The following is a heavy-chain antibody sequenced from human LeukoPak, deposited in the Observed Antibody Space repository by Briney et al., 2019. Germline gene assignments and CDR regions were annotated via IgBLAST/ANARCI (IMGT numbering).Heavy chain of an antibody. V-gene: IGHV3-9*01. CDR2: ISWNSGSI. CDR3: TTLYATGFDI. D-gene: IGHD2-2*01. CDR1: GFTFDDYA. J-gene: IGHJ3*02. Sequence: PGRSLRLSCAASGFTFDDYAMHWVRQAPGKGLEWVSGISWNSGSIGYADSVKGRFTISRDNAKNTLYLQMNSLRAEDTAVYYCTTLYATGFDIWGQGTRVTVSS.